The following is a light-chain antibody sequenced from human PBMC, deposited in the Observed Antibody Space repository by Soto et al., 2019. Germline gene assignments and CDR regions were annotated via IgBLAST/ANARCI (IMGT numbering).Light chain of an antibody. V-gene: IGKV1-9*01. Sequence: DIQLTQSPSFLSASVRDRVTITCRASQGISTYLAWYQQKPGKAPTLLIYAASTLQSGVPSRFSGSGSGTEFTLTISSLQPGDFATYYCQQLNTYPRTFGQGTKVEIK. CDR1: QGISTY. CDR3: QQLNTYPRT. J-gene: IGKJ1*01. CDR2: AAS.